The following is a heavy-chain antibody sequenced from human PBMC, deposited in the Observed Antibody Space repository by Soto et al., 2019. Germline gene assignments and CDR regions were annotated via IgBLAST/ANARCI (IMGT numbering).Heavy chain of an antibody. J-gene: IGHJ4*02. Sequence: QMQLVQSGAEVKKTGSSVKVSCKASGYTFPQHYLHWVRQAPGQALEWMGWITPFNGDVNYAQKFQERVTITRDRSLNTAYMEMSSLKSEDTAMYYCATGGAGPAPFTWELPDHWGQGTLVTASS. CDR1: GYTFPQHY. D-gene: IGHD1-26*01. CDR2: ITPFNGDV. V-gene: IGHV1-45*02. CDR3: ATGGAGPAPFTWELPDH.